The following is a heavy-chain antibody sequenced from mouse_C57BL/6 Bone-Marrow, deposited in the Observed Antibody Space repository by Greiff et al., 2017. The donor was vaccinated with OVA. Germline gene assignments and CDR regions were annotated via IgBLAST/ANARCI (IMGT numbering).Heavy chain of an antibody. J-gene: IGHJ3*01. CDR1: GFNIKDDY. CDR2: IDPENGDT. D-gene: IGHD2-2*01. CDR3: TLWLRRAY. V-gene: IGHV14-4*01. Sequence: EVHLVESGAELVRPGASVKLSCTASGFNIKDDYMHWVKQRPEQGLEWIGWIDPENGDTEYASKFQGKATITADTSSNTAYLQLSSLTSEDTAVYYCTLWLRRAYWGQGTLVTVSA.